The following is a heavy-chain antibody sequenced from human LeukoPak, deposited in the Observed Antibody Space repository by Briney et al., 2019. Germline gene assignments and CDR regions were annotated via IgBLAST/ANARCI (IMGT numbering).Heavy chain of an antibody. CDR1: GFTFSSYA. CDR3: ARETTVAGPGYFDS. Sequence: RGSLRASCVATGFTFSSYAMHWVRQAPGKGRGCVAVISYVRSNKYYAGSVKGRFTISRDNSKNTLYLQMNSLRAEDTAVYYCARETTVAGPGYFDSWAQETLVTVSS. V-gene: IGHV3-30-3*01. CDR2: ISYVRSNK. D-gene: IGHD6-19*01. J-gene: IGHJ4*02.